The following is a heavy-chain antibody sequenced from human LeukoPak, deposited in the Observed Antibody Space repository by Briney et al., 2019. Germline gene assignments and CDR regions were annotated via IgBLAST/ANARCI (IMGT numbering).Heavy chain of an antibody. Sequence: KASETLSLTCTVSGGSISSSSYYWGWIRQPPGKGLEWIGSIYYSGSTYYNPSLKSRVTISVDTSKNQFSLKLSSVTAADTAVYYCARDLITMVRGVSYYFDYWGQGTLVTVSS. CDR2: IYYSGST. J-gene: IGHJ4*02. CDR3: ARDLITMVRGVSYYFDY. D-gene: IGHD3-10*01. V-gene: IGHV4-39*07. CDR1: GGSISSSSYY.